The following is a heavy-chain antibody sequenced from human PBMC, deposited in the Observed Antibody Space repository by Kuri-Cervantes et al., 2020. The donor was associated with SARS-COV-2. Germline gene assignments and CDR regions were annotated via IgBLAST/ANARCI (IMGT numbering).Heavy chain of an antibody. Sequence: LSLTCAASGFTFSSYAMHWVRQAPGKGLEWVVVISYDGSNKYYADSVKGRFTISRDNSKNTLYLQMNSLRAEDTAVYYCAKDIVVVVAASDYWGQGTLVTVSS. V-gene: IGHV3-30*07. CDR2: ISYDGSNK. CDR1: GFTFSSYA. CDR3: AKDIVVVVAASDY. D-gene: IGHD2-15*01. J-gene: IGHJ4*02.